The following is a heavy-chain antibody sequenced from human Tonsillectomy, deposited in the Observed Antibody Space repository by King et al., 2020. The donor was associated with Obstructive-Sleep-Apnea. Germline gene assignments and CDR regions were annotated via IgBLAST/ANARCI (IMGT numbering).Heavy chain of an antibody. CDR2: VSNYVSNN. J-gene: IGHJ6*02. D-gene: IGHD4-17*01. CDR1: GFTFIIYV. CDR3: ARDRHDYGAYGGSAYYGMDI. Sequence: VQLVESGGGVVQPGGSRGLSCEAPGFTFIIYVMSGVGQSPGKGLGWGPVVSNYVSNNYYADPLKGRFTFSRDNSKNTLYLKMNVLRVEDTSVYYCARDRHDYGAYGGSAYYGMDIWGQGTTVTVSS. V-gene: IGHV3-30*03.